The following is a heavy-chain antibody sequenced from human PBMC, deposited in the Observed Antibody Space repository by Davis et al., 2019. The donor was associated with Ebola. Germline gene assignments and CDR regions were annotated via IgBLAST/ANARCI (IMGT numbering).Heavy chain of an antibody. Sequence: GGSLRLSCTASGFTFGDYAMSWVRQAPGKGLEWVGFIRSKAYGGTTEYAASVKGRFTISRDDSKSIAYLQRNSLKTEDTAVYYCTSMSGWRYYYYGMDVWGQGTTVTVSS. CDR1: GFTFGDYA. CDR2: IRSKAYGGTT. V-gene: IGHV3-49*04. J-gene: IGHJ6*02. CDR3: TSMSGWRYYYYGMDV. D-gene: IGHD6-19*01.